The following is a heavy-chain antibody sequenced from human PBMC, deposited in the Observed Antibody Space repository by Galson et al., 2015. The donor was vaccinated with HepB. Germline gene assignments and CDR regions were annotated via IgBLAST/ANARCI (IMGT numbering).Heavy chain of an antibody. CDR1: GFTFSTYG. CDR2: IWYDGSKK. V-gene: IGHV3-33*01. J-gene: IGHJ5*02. Sequence: SLRLPCVASGFTFSTYGMHWVRQAPGKGLEWVAVIWYDGSKKFYADSVKGRFTVSRDNSKNTLYLQMDSLRAEDTAVYYCARDRYYNWNEGLNWFDPWGQGTLVTVSS. D-gene: IGHD1-1*01. CDR3: ARDRYYNWNEGLNWFDP.